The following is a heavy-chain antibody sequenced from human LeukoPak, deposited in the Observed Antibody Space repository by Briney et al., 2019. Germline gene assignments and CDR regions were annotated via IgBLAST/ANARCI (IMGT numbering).Heavy chain of an antibody. D-gene: IGHD2-15*01. CDR1: GGSISSSSYY. J-gene: IGHJ6*03. V-gene: IGHV4-39*07. Sequence: SETLSLTCTVSGGSISSSSYYWGWLRQRPGKGREWFGRIYDSKSTYYNPSLKSRATISVDTSKNQFSLKLSSVTAADTAVYYCARFPGSAEYRHYYYMDVWGKGTTVTVSS. CDR3: ARFPGSAEYRHYYYMDV. CDR2: IYDSKST.